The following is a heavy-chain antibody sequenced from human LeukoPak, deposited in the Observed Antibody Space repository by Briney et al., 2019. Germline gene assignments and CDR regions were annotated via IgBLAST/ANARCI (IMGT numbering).Heavy chain of an antibody. D-gene: IGHD2-15*01. CDR2: ISSNGGST. CDR1: GFTFTTYG. J-gene: IGHJ4*02. Sequence: RGSLRLSCSASGFTFTTYGMNWVRQAPGKGLEYVSAISSNGGSTYYANSVKGRFTISRDNSKNTLYLQMGSLRAEDMAVYYCAREGFGLDYWGQGTLVTVSS. CDR3: AREGFGLDY. V-gene: IGHV3-64*01.